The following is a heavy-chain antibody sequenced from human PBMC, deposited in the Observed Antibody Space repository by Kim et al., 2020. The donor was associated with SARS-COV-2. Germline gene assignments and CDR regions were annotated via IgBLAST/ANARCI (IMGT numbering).Heavy chain of an antibody. CDR2: INAGNGNT. CDR3: ARVRSTLSAPRANYYYYGMDR. D-gene: IGHD1-26*01. CDR1: GYTFTSYA. Sequence: ASVKVSCKASGYTFTSYAMHWVRQAPGQRLEWIGWINAGNGNTKYSQKFQGRVTITRDKSASTAYLELSSLRSEDTAVYYCARVRSTLSAPRANYYYYGMDRWGPGSTVTVSS. J-gene: IGHJ6*02. V-gene: IGHV1-3*01.